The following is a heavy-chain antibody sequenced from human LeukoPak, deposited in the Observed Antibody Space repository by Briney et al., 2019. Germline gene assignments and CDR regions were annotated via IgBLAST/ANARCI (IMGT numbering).Heavy chain of an antibody. V-gene: IGHV4-38-2*02. Sequence: SETLSLTCTVSGYSISSGYYWGWIRQPPGKGLEWIGSIYHSGSTYYNPSLKSRVTISVDTSKNQFSLKLSSVTAADTAVYYCARVLRYFDWLPEYYYYYMDVWGKGTTVTVSS. CDR3: ARVLRYFDWLPEYYYYYMDV. J-gene: IGHJ6*03. CDR1: GYSISSGYY. D-gene: IGHD3-9*01. CDR2: IYHSGST.